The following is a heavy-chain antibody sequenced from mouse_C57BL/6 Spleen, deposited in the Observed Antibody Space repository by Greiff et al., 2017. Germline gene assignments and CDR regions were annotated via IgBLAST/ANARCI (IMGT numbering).Heavy chain of an antibody. V-gene: IGHV1-80*01. CDR1: GYAFSSYW. D-gene: IGHD2-5*01. Sequence: VQLQQSGAELVKPGASVKISCKASGYAFSSYWKNWVKQRPGKGLEWIGQIYPGDGDTNYNGKFKGKATLTADKSSSTASMQLSSLTSEDSAVYFCARDYYSNSMDYWGQGTSVTVSS. CDR3: ARDYYSNSMDY. J-gene: IGHJ4*01. CDR2: IYPGDGDT.